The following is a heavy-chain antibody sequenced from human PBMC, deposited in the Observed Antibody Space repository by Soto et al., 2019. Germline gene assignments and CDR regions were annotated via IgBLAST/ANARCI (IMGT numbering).Heavy chain of an antibody. Sequence: PGGSLRLSCAASGFTFSSYSMNWVRQAPGKGLEWVSSIDSKSTYIYYADSVKGRFTISRDSATNTLYLQMHSLRAEDTAVYYCARRRGPERDCSVGSCYSRRDPFDIWGQGTMVT. CDR3: ARRRGPERDCSVGSCYSRRDPFDI. D-gene: IGHD2-15*01. CDR2: IDSKSTYI. J-gene: IGHJ3*02. CDR1: GFTFSSYS. V-gene: IGHV3-21*01.